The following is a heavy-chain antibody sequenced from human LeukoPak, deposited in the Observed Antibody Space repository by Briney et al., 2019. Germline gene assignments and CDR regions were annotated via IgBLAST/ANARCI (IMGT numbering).Heavy chain of an antibody. CDR2: IRQDGGEK. J-gene: IGHJ4*02. CDR1: GFTFSSHW. D-gene: IGHD3-10*01. V-gene: IGHV3-7*03. CDR3: VRPFGSGSYYIH. Sequence: GGSLRLSCAASGFTFSSHWMSWVRQAPEKGLEWVANIRQDGGEKYYVDSVKGRFTTSRDNAQNSLYLQLSSLRAEDTAVYYCVRPFGSGSYYIHWGQGTLVTVSS.